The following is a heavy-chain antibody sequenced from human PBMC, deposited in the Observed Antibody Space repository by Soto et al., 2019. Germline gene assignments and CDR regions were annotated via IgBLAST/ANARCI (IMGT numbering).Heavy chain of an antibody. CDR2: INPKSGDT. D-gene: IGHD6-19*01. V-gene: IGHV1-2*02. J-gene: IGHJ4*02. CDR1: GYNFTVAY. CDR3: AKEDSSVGVDD. Sequence: ASMPVYCKASGYNFTVAYMHWVRQAPGQGLEWMGWINPKSGDTMYPQKFQGRVTMTWDTSTSTAYMALTSLRSDDTAVYYCAKEDSSVGVDDWGQGTPVTV.